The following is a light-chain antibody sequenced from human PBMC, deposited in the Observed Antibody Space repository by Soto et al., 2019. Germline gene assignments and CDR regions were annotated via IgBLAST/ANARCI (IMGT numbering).Light chain of an antibody. CDR1: QSISSY. CDR3: QQSYSTPRT. V-gene: IGKV1-39*01. CDR2: AAS. Sequence: DIQMTQFPSSLSASVGDRVTITCRASQSISSYLNWYQQKPGKAPKLLIYAASSLQSGVPSRFSSSGSGTDFTLTISSLQPEDFATYYCQQSYSTPRTFGQGTKVEIK. J-gene: IGKJ1*01.